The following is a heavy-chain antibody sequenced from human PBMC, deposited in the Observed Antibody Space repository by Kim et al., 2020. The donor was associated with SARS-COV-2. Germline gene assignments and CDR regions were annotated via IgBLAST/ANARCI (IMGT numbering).Heavy chain of an antibody. J-gene: IGHJ4*02. Sequence: SETLSLTCTVSGGSISSSSYYWGWIRQPPGKGLEWIGSIYYSGSTYYNPSLKSRVTISVDTSKNQFSLKLSSVTAADTAVYYCARQMGITMIVVVISTHFDYWGQGTLVTFSS. V-gene: IGHV4-39*01. D-gene: IGHD3-22*01. CDR1: GGSISSSSYY. CDR2: IYYSGST. CDR3: ARQMGITMIVVVISTHFDY.